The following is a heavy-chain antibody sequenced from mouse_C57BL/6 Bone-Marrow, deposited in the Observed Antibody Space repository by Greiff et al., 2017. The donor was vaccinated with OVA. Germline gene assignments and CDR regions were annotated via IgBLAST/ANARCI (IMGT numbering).Heavy chain of an antibody. Sequence: EVHLVESGGGFVKPGGSLKLSCAASGFTFSSYAMSWVRQTPEQRLEWVATISDGGSYTYYPDHVKGRFTISRDNAKNNLYLQMSHLQSEDTAIYDCAREGSSSYGAMYYGDQGTSATVSS. D-gene: IGHD1-1*01. J-gene: IGHJ4*01. CDR2: ISDGGSYT. CDR1: GFTFSSYA. V-gene: IGHV5-4*01. CDR3: AREGSSSYGAMYY.